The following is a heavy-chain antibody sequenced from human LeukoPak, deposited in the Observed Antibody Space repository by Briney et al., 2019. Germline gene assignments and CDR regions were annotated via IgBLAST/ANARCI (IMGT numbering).Heavy chain of an antibody. CDR2: ISASGDGT. CDR3: ARGSTSYDSSGQVRFDY. D-gene: IGHD3-22*01. V-gene: IGHV3-23*01. J-gene: IGHJ4*02. Sequence: GGSLRLSCAGSGFTFSNTAMSWVRQAPGKGLEWVSAISASGDGTFYADSVKGRFTVSRDNSKNILYLQMNSLRAEDTAVYYCARGSTSYDSSGQVRFDYWGQGTLVTVSS. CDR1: GFTFSNTA.